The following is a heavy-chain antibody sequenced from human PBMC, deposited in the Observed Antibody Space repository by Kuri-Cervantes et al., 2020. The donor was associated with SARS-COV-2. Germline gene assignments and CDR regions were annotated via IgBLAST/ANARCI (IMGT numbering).Heavy chain of an antibody. J-gene: IGHJ6*02. Sequence: SETLSLTCTVSGGSISSYYWSWIRQPPGKGLEWIGYIYYSGSTNYNPSLKSRVTISVDTSKNQFSLKLSSVTAADTAVYYCARGDCSGGSCYCMDVWGQGTTVTVSS. CDR3: ARGDCSGGSCYCMDV. CDR1: GGSISSYY. CDR2: IYYSGST. D-gene: IGHD2-15*01. V-gene: IGHV4-59*01.